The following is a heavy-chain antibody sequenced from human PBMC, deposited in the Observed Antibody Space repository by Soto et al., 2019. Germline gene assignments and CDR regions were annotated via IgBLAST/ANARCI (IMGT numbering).Heavy chain of an antibody. V-gene: IGHV1-18*01. CDR2: ISAYNGNT. CDR3: ARSGYCSSTSCYRPWFDP. J-gene: IGHJ5*02. CDR1: GYTFTSYG. D-gene: IGHD2-2*01. Sequence: QVRLVQSGAEVKKPGASVKVSCKASGYTFTSYGISWVRQAPGQGLEWMGWISAYNGNTNYAQKLQGRVTMTTDTSTSTAYMELRSLRSDDTAVYYCARSGYCSSTSCYRPWFDPWGQGTLVTVSS.